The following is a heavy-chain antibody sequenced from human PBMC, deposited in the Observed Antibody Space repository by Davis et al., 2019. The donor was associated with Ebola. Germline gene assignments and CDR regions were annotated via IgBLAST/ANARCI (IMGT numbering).Heavy chain of an antibody. J-gene: IGHJ4*02. CDR3: ARRSSQALD. CDR1: GFTFSSYS. D-gene: IGHD6-6*01. Sequence: GGSLRLSCTAFGFTFSSYSMSWVRQAPGKGLEWVANIKQDRSEKYYVGSVKGRFTISRDNAKNSLYLQMNSLRAEDTAVYYCARRSSQALDWGQGTLVTVSS. V-gene: IGHV3-7*01. CDR2: IKQDRSEK.